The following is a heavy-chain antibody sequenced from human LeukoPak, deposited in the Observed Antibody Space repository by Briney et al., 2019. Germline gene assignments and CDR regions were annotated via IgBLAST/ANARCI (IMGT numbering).Heavy chain of an antibody. CDR2: ISYDGSNK. Sequence: PGGSLRLSCAASGFTFSSYGMHWVRQAPGKGLEWVAVISYDGSNKYYADSVKGRFTISRDNSKNTLYLQMNSLRAEDTAVYYCAKVGMRYNWNYMFDPWGQGTLVTVSS. D-gene: IGHD1-7*01. CDR1: GFTFSSYG. V-gene: IGHV3-30*18. J-gene: IGHJ5*02. CDR3: AKVGMRYNWNYMFDP.